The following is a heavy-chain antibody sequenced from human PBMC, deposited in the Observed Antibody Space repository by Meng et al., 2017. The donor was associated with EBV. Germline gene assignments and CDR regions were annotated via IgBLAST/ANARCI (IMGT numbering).Heavy chain of an antibody. Sequence: QAKVVRCGAEGKKSGSSVKFSWRPSGGTLRSDAVSWVRQAPGQGLEWMGGLIPMVGAPHYAQKFQGRVTIIADESTSTHSMELNSLRSEDTAMYYCASESGRGFTPDYWGQGTLVTVSS. D-gene: IGHD3-10*01. CDR2: LIPMVGAP. V-gene: IGHV1-69*01. CDR3: ASESGRGFTPDY. J-gene: IGHJ4*02. CDR1: GGTLRSDA.